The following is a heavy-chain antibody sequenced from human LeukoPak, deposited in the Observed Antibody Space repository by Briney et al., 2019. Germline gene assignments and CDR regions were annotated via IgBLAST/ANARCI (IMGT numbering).Heavy chain of an antibody. J-gene: IGHJ5*02. CDR2: IYYSGST. Sequence: KTSETLSLTCTVSGGSISSYYWSWIRQPPGKGLEWIGHIYYSGSTNYNPSLKRRVTISVDTSKNQFSLHLTSVTAADTAVYYCARFAPQGYGWGGYNRFDPWGQGTPVTVSS. CDR1: GGSISSYY. V-gene: IGHV4-59*01. D-gene: IGHD3-16*01. CDR3: ARFAPQGYGWGGYNRFDP.